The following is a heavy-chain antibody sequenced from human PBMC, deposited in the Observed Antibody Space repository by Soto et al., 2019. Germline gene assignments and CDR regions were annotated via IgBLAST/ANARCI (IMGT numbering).Heavy chain of an antibody. CDR2: ISSSGSTI. D-gene: IGHD5-18*01. J-gene: IGHJ6*02. CDR3: AREDFADTDVYGMDV. Sequence: GGSLRLSCAASGFTFSSYAMNWVRQAPGKGLEWVSYISSSGSTIYYADSVKGRFTISRDNAKNSLYLQMNSLRAEDTAVYYCAREDFADTDVYGMDVWGQGTTVTVSS. V-gene: IGHV3-48*03. CDR1: GFTFSSYA.